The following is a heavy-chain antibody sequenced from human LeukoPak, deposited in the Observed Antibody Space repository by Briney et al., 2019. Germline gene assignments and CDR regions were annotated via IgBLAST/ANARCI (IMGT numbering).Heavy chain of an antibody. D-gene: IGHD6-13*01. CDR3: ARFNIAAA. CDR2: INSDGSST. Sequence: PGGSLRLSCAASGFTFSSYWMHWVRQAPAKGLVWVSRINSDGSSTSYADSVKGRFTISRDNAKNTLYLQMNSLRAEDTAVYYCARFNIAAAWGQGTLVTVSS. V-gene: IGHV3-74*01. CDR1: GFTFSSYW. J-gene: IGHJ5*02.